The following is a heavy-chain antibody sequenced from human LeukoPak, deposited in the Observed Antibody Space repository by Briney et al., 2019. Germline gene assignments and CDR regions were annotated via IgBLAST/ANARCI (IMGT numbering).Heavy chain of an antibody. Sequence: PGGSLRLSCVASGFTFSNYAMSWVRQAPGKGLQWASAISAGGDKIHYAGSVKGRFTISRDNSRNTLYVQMSSLKADDTAVYYCVKNVGGNEGAYWGQGTLVTVSS. CDR3: VKNVGGNEGAY. D-gene: IGHD5-12*01. V-gene: IGHV3-23*01. CDR1: GFTFSNYA. J-gene: IGHJ4*02. CDR2: ISAGGDKI.